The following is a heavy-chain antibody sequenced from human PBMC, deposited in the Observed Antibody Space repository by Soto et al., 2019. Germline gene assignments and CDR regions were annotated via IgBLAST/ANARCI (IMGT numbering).Heavy chain of an antibody. CDR3: ATGRSLSSSGWCLDY. CDR2: IWYDGSNK. V-gene: IGHV3-33*01. J-gene: IGHJ4*02. Sequence: QVQLVESGGGVVQPGRSLRLSCAASGFTFSSYGMHWVRQAPGKGLEWVAVIWYDGSNKYYADSVKGRFTISRDNSKNTLYLQMNSLRAEDTAVYYCATGRSLSSSGWCLDYWGQGTLVTVSS. D-gene: IGHD6-19*01. CDR1: GFTFSSYG.